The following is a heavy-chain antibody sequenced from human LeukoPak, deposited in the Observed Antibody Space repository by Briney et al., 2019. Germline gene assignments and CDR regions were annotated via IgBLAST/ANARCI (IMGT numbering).Heavy chain of an antibody. CDR3: ASLYDIVGTTVDY. V-gene: IGHV1-2*06. CDR1: GYTFTNYY. D-gene: IGHD1-26*01. J-gene: IGHJ4*02. CDR2: IDPNTGGT. Sequence: VXVSCATSGYTFTNYYIHWVRQAPGQGLEWMGRIDPNTGGTKSARNFQGRVTMTRDTSISTAYMALSGLRSDDTAVCYCASLYDIVGTTVDYWGQGTLVTVSS.